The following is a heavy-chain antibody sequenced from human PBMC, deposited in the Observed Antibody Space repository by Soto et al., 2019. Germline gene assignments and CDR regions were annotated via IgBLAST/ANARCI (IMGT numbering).Heavy chain of an antibody. Sequence: EVQLVESGGVVVQPGGSLRLSCAASGFTFDDYTMHWVRQAPGKGLEWVSLISWDGRSTYYADSMRGRFTISRDNFRNSLFLHMNSLRAEDTALYYCAKESKAYSHGYYFDYWGQGTLVTVSS. CDR2: ISWDGRST. D-gene: IGHD5-18*01. CDR1: GFTFDDYT. J-gene: IGHJ4*02. CDR3: AKESKAYSHGYYFDY. V-gene: IGHV3-43*01.